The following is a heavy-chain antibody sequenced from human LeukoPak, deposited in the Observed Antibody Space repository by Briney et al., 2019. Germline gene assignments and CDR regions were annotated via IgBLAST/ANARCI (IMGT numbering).Heavy chain of an antibody. D-gene: IGHD3-3*01. J-gene: IGHJ1*01. CDR1: GGSISSGDYY. CDR3: ARDDSGIFGVFSSP. CDR2: IYYSGST. V-gene: IGHV4-30-4*01. Sequence: PSETLSLTCTVSGGSISSGDYYWSWIRQPPGKGLEWIGYIYYSGSTYYNPSLKSRVTISVDTSRNQFSLKLNSVTAADTAVYFCARDDSGIFGVFSSPWGQGTLVTVSS.